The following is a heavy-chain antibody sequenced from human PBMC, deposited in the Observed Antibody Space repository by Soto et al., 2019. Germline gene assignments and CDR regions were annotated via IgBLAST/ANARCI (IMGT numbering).Heavy chain of an antibody. Sequence: PGGSLRLSGAASGFTFSSYGMHWVRQAPGKGLEWVAVISYDGSNKYYADSVKGLFTISRDNSKNTLYLQMNSLRAEDTAVYYCAKVGDNSGDDHYYYCYGMDVWGQGTMVTVSS. J-gene: IGHJ6*02. CDR2: ISYDGSNK. D-gene: IGHD5-12*01. CDR1: GFTFSSYG. V-gene: IGHV3-30*18. CDR3: AKVGDNSGDDHYYYCYGMDV.